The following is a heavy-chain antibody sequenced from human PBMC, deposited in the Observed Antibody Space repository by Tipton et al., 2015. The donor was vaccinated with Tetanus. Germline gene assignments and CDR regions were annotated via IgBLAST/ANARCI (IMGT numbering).Heavy chain of an antibody. Sequence: SLRLSCVASGYNFRNNGMHWVRQAPGKGLEWVAVISNDASHIYYADSVRGRFTMSRENNKNTVHLQMNSLRPDDTAVYYCARDRHSYESSGYYLFDSWGQGSLVIVSS. CDR1: GYNFRNNG. D-gene: IGHD3-22*01. V-gene: IGHV3-30*03. CDR3: ARDRHSYESSGYYLFDS. J-gene: IGHJ4*02. CDR2: ISNDASHI.